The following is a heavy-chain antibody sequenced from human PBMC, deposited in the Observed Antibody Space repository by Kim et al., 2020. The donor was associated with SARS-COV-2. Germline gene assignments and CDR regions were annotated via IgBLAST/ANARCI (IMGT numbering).Heavy chain of an antibody. CDR2: IKQDGSEK. CDR1: GFTFSSYW. D-gene: IGHD3-3*01. CDR3: ARDISILRFLEWHGIDY. V-gene: IGHV3-7*01. Sequence: GGSLRLSCAASGFTFSSYWMSWVRQAPGKGLEWVANIKQDGSEKYYVDSVKGRFTISRDNAKNSLYLQMNSLRAEDTAVYYCARDISILRFLEWHGIDYWGQGTLVTVSS. J-gene: IGHJ4*02.